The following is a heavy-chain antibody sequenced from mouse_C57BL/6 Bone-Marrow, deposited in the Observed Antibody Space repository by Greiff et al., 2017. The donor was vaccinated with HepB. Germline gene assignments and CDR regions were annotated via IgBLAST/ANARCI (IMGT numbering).Heavy chain of an antibody. J-gene: IGHJ3*01. CDR1: GFSLTSYG. CDR3: ASYGNYAWFAY. CDR2: IWSDGST. V-gene: IGHV2-6*03. Sequence: QVHVKQSGPGLVAPSQSLSITCTVSGFSLTSYGVHWVRQPPGKGLEWLVVIWSDGSTTYNSALKSRLSISKDNSKSQVFLKMNSLQTDDTAMYYCASYGNYAWFAYWGQGTLVTVSA. D-gene: IGHD2-1*01.